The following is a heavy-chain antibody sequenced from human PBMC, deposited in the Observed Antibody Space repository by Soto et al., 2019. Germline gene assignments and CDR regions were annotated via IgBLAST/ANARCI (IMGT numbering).Heavy chain of an antibody. J-gene: IGHJ6*02. CDR2: IIPIFGTA. V-gene: IGHV1-69*13. D-gene: IGHD2-8*01. Sequence: GASVKVSCKASGGTFSSYAIRWVRQAPGQGLEWMGGIIPIFGTANYAQKFQGRVTITADASTSTAYMELSSLRSEDTAVYYCARGALYCTNGVCYTRDLRRYYCGMDVWGQGTTVTVSS. CDR3: ARGALYCTNGVCYTRDLRRYYCGMDV. CDR1: GGTFSSYA.